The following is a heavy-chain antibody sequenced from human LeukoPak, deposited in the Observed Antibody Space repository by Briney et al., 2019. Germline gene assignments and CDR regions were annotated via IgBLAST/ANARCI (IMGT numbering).Heavy chain of an antibody. J-gene: IGHJ4*02. D-gene: IGHD1-26*01. V-gene: IGHV3-43D*03. CDR1: GFTFDDYA. Sequence: GGSLRLSCAASGFTFDDYAMHWVRQAPGKGLEWVSLISWDGGSTYYADSVKGRFTISRDNSKNSLYLQMNSLRTEDTALYYCAKAEWELPTYNPDYWGQGTLVTVSS. CDR2: ISWDGGST. CDR3: AKAEWELPTYNPDY.